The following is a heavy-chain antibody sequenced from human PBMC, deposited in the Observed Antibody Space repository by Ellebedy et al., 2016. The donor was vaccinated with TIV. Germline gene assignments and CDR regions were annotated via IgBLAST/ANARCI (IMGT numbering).Heavy chain of an antibody. CDR2: ISGSGGST. D-gene: IGHD3-22*01. J-gene: IGHJ6*02. Sequence: GGSLRLSCAASGFTFSSYAMSWVRQAPGKGLEWVSGISGSGGSTYYADSVKGRFTISRDNSKNTLYLQMNSLRAEDTAVYYCAADSGGWTGSGYYRSYYYGMDVWGQGTTVTVSS. CDR3: AADSGGWTGSGYYRSYYYGMDV. V-gene: IGHV3-23*01. CDR1: GFTFSSYA.